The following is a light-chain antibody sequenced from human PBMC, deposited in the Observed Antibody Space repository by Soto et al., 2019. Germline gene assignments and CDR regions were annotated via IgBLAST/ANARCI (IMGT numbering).Light chain of an antibody. V-gene: IGKV1-5*01. Sequence: IQMTQSPSTLSASVGDRVTITCRASQDMSAYLAWYQQKPGGAPKLLLFDVSTLESGVPAKFSGSGSGTEFTLTISSLQPDDFATYYCQQYFSRIWTFGQGTKVEIK. CDR1: QDMSAY. CDR3: QQYFSRIWT. CDR2: DVS. J-gene: IGKJ1*01.